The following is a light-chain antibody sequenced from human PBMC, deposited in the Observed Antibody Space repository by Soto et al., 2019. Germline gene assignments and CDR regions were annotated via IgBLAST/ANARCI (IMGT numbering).Light chain of an antibody. CDR2: DAS. V-gene: IGKV1-5*01. CDR3: QQYNSYSPYT. Sequence: DIQMTQSPSTLSASVGDRVTITCRASQSISSWLAWYQQKPGKAPKLLIYDASSLESGVPSRFGGSGSGTEFTLTISSPQPDDFATYYCQQYNSYSPYTFGQGTKLEIK. J-gene: IGKJ2*01. CDR1: QSISSW.